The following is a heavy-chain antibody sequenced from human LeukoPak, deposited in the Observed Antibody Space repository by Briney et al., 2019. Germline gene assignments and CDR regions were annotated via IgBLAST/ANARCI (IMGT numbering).Heavy chain of an antibody. Sequence: GGSLRLSCAASGFTFSSYGMHWVRQAPGKGLEWVAVISYDGGNKYYADSVKGRFTISRDNAKNSLYLQMNSLRAEDTAVYYCARLREIPVFGVVTRSTSYFDYWGQGTLVTVSS. CDR1: GFTFSSYG. V-gene: IGHV3-30*03. J-gene: IGHJ4*02. D-gene: IGHD3-3*01. CDR2: ISYDGGNK. CDR3: ARLREIPVFGVVTRSTSYFDY.